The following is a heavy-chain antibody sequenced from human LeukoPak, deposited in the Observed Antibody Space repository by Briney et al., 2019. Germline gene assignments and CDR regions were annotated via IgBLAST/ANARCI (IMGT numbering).Heavy chain of an antibody. Sequence: SETLSLTCTVSGGSISSSSYYWSWIRQPPGKGLEWIGEINHSGSTNYNPSLKSRVTISVDTSKNQFSLKLSSVTAADTAVYYCARVKFTIFGVAKYYFDYWGQGTLVTVSS. D-gene: IGHD3-3*01. CDR2: INHSGST. J-gene: IGHJ4*02. V-gene: IGHV4-39*07. CDR3: ARVKFTIFGVAKYYFDY. CDR1: GGSISSSSYY.